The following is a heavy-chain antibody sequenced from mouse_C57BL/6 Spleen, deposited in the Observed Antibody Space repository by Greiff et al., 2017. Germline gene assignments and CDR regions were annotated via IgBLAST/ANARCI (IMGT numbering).Heavy chain of an antibody. CDR1: GYTFTDYY. CDR3: AKPLDSSGPLFAY. CDR2: INPYNGGT. Sequence: EVQVQQSGPVLVKPGASVKMSCKASGYTFTDYYMNWVKQSHGKSLEWIGVINPYNGGTSYNQKFKGKATLTVDKSSSTAYMELNSLTSEDSAVYYCAKPLDSSGPLFAYWGQGTLVTVSA. V-gene: IGHV1-19*01. J-gene: IGHJ3*01. D-gene: IGHD3-2*02.